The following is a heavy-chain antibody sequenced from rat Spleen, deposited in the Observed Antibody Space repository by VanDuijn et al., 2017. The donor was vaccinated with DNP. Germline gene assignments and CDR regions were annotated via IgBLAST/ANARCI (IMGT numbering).Heavy chain of an antibody. CDR1: GSSITSNY. Sequence: EVQLQESGPGLVKPSQPLSLTCSVTGSSITSNYWGWIREFPGNKMQYIGHISYSGSTSYNPSLKSRISITRDTSKNQFFLHLNSVTTEDTATYYCARWSDYFDYWGQGVMVTVSS. J-gene: IGHJ2*01. V-gene: IGHV3-1*01. CDR2: ISYSGST. CDR3: ARWSDYFDY.